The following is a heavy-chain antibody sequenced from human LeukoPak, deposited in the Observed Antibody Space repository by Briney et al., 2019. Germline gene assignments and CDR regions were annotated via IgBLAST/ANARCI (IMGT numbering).Heavy chain of an antibody. CDR2: IYSGGTT. CDR3: ATRQSGYSSGWYHY. J-gene: IGHJ4*02. D-gene: IGHD6-19*01. V-gene: IGHV3-66*01. CDR1: GFTVSSNS. Sequence: PGGALRLSCAASGFTVSSNSLTWVRQGPGEGLGWVSSIYSGGTTFYADSVKGRFTISRDNAKNSLYLQMNSLRAEDTAVYYCATRQSGYSSGWYHYWGQGTLVTVSS.